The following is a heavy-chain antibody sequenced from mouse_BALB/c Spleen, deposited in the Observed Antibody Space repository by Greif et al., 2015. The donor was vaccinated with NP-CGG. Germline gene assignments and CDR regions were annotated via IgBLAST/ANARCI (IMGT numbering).Heavy chain of an antibody. CDR1: GYTFTSYY. CDR2: INPSNGGT. J-gene: IGHJ4*01. Sequence: VQLVESGAELVKPGASVKLSCKASGYTFTSYYMYWVKQRPGQGLEWIGEINPSNGGTNFNEKFKSKATLTVDKSSSTAYMQLSSLTSEDSAVYYCTRGRYDGNYAMDYWGQGTSVTVSS. D-gene: IGHD2-14*01. CDR3: TRGRYDGNYAMDY. V-gene: IGHV1S81*02.